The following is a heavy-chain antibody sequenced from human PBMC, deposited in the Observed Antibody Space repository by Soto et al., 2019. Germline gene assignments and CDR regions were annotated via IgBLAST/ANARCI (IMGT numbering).Heavy chain of an antibody. D-gene: IGHD2-21*02. CDR1: GYTFTSYY. CDR3: ASAPCGGDCYYYYYYGMEV. Sequence: GASVKVSCKASGYTFTSYYMHWVRQAPGQGLEWMGIISPSGGSTSSAQKFQGRVTMTRDTSTRTVYMELSMLRSEDTAVYYCASAPCGGDCYYYYYYGMEVWRKGTTVTVCS. V-gene: IGHV1-46*01. J-gene: IGHJ6*04. CDR2: ISPSGGST.